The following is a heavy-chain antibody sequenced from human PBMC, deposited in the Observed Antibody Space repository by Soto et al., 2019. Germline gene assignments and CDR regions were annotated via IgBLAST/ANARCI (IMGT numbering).Heavy chain of an antibody. J-gene: IGHJ4*02. CDR2: ISGSSSYI. V-gene: IGHV3-21*01. CDR3: ATGDGSGWYPFDY. Sequence: EVQLVESGGGLVKPGGSLRLSCAASGFTLSSYSMNWVRQAPGKGLGWVSSISGSSSYIYYADSVKGRFTISRDNAKNSLFLQMGSLRVEDTAVYYCATGDGSGWYPFDYWGQGTLVTVSS. D-gene: IGHD6-19*01. CDR1: GFTLSSYS.